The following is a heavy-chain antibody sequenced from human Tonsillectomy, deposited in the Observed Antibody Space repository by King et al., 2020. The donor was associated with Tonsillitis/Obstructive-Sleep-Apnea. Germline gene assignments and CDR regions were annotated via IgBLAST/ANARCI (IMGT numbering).Heavy chain of an antibody. CDR1: GYTFTSYG. V-gene: IGHV1-18*01. D-gene: IGHD1-26*01. Sequence: QLVQSGAEVKKPGASVKVSCKASGYTFTSYGISWVRQAPGQGLEWMGWISAYNGNTNYAQKLQGRVTMTTDTSTSTAYMELRSLRSDDTAVYYCARDNLQSGSYYYYYYMDVWGKGTTVTVSS. CDR3: ARDNLQSGSYYYYYYMDV. CDR2: ISAYNGNT. J-gene: IGHJ6*03.